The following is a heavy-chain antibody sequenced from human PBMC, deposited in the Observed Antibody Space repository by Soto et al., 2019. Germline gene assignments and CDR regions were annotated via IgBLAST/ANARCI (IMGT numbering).Heavy chain of an antibody. CDR3: AKQRAGFGSGSDPYYFDS. J-gene: IGHJ4*02. CDR2: ISGSGGTT. V-gene: IGHV3-23*01. CDR1: GFTFSSNA. Sequence: EVHLLESGGGLVQPGGSLRISCIGSGFTFSSNAISWVRQAPGKGREWVSAISGSGGTTYYADSVKGRFAVSRDNYKNTLYLQMNSLRAEDTAVYYCAKQRAGFGSGSDPYYFDSWGQGTLVTVSS. D-gene: IGHD3-10*01.